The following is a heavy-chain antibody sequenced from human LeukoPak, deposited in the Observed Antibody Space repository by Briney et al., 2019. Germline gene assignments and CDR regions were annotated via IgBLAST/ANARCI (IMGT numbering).Heavy chain of an antibody. CDR1: GITVSYNF. V-gene: IGHV3-53*01. Sequence: GSLRLSCAASGITVSYNFMSWVRQAPGKGLEWVSVIYSDSSADYADSVKGRFTISRDDAKNTLYLQMNSLRAGDTAVYYCARAPRPFDNSDYYFDYWGQGSLVTVSP. CDR3: ARAPRPFDNSDYYFDY. CDR2: IYSDSSA. D-gene: IGHD6-25*01. J-gene: IGHJ4*02.